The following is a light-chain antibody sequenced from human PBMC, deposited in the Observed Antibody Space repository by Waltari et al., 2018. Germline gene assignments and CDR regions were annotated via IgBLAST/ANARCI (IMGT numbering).Light chain of an antibody. Sequence: DIQLTQSPSFLSASVGDRVTISRRASQGISNYLAWYQLKPGKAPKLLIYAATTLESGVPSRFSGSGSGTEFTLRISSLQPEDFGSYYCQQLSDYPYTFGQGSMLEIK. V-gene: IGKV1-9*01. CDR2: AAT. CDR3: QQLSDYPYT. J-gene: IGKJ2*01. CDR1: QGISNY.